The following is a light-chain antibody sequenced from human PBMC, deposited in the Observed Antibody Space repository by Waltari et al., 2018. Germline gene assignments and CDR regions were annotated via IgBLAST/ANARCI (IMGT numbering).Light chain of an antibody. CDR2: KAS. J-gene: IGKJ1*01. Sequence: DIQMTQSPSTLSASVGDRVTLTCRASQRISSWLAWSQQKPGKAPKLLIYKASSLESGVPSRFSGSGSGTEFTLTISSLQPDDFATYYCQQYNSYSWTFGQGTKVEIK. CDR3: QQYNSYSWT. V-gene: IGKV1-5*03. CDR1: QRISSW.